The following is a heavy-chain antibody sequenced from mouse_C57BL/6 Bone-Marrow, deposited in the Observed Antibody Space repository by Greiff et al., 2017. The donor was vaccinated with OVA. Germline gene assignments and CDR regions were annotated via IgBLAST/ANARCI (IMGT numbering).Heavy chain of an antibody. CDR3: ARHGFRFAY. J-gene: IGHJ3*01. CDR1: GYTFTSYW. Sequence: VQLQQSGAELAKPGASVKLSCKASGYTFTSYWMHWVKQRPGQGLEWIGYINPSSGYTKYNQKFKDKATLTADKSSRTAYMQLSSLTYEDSAVYYCARHGFRFAYWGQGTLVTVSA. V-gene: IGHV1-7*01. CDR2: INPSSGYT.